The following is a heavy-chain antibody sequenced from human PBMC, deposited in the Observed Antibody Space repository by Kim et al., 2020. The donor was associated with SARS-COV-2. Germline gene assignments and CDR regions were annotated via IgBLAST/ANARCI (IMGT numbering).Heavy chain of an antibody. D-gene: IGHD2-21*01. CDR1: GFTFSSYG. CDR3: AKDLPVFARYYFYAMDV. V-gene: IGHV3-30*18. CDR2: ISYDGSNK. J-gene: IGHJ6*02. Sequence: GGSLRLSCAASGFTFSSYGMHWVRQAPGKGLEWVAVISYDGSNKYYADSVKGRFTISSDNSKNTLYLQMNSLRAEDTAVYFCAKDLPVFARYYFYAMDVWGQGTTVTVSS.